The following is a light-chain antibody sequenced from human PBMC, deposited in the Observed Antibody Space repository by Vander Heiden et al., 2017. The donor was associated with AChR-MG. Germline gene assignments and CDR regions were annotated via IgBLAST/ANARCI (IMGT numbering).Light chain of an antibody. J-gene: IGLJ3*02. Sequence: QSPPTHPAFLSASLGPSTIISCSGTTDVVGSYDYVSCPQHPPARAPQLIIFDVSDRPAGDSDRFSDSKYGDTASLTISGVQPDDADDYYCSSCTTTSSWVFGGGTKVTVL. V-gene: IGLV2-14*03. CDR3: SSCTTTSSWV. CDR1: TDVVGSYDY. CDR2: DVS.